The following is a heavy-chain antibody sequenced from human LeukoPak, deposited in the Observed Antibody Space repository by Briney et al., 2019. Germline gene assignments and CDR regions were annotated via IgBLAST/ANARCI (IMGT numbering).Heavy chain of an antibody. Sequence: RSSETLSLTCAVYGGSFSGYYWSWIRQPPGKGLEWIGEINHSGSTNYNPSLKSRVTISVDTSKNQFSLKLSSVTAADTAVYYCARGLGGYSYGHSFDYWGQGTLVTVSS. D-gene: IGHD5-18*01. CDR2: INHSGST. J-gene: IGHJ4*02. CDR3: ARGLGGYSYGHSFDY. V-gene: IGHV4-34*01. CDR1: GGSFSGYY.